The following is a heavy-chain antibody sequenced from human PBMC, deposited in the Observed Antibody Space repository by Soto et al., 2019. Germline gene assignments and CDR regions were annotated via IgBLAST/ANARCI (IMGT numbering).Heavy chain of an antibody. V-gene: IGHV4-30-4*02. CDR1: GGSISSGDYY. CDR3: ARVRVNYDFWSGPDQVDWFDP. Sequence: PSETLSLTCTVSGGSISSGDYYWSWVRQPPGKGLEWIGYIYYSGSTYYNPSLKSRVTISVDTSKNQFSLKLSSVTAADTAVYYCARVRVNYDFWSGPDQVDWFDPWGQGTLVTVSS. J-gene: IGHJ5*02. D-gene: IGHD3-3*01. CDR2: IYYSGST.